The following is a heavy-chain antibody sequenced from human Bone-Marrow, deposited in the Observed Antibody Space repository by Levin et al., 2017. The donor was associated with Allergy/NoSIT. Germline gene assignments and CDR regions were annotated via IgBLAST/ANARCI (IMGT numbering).Heavy chain of an antibody. CDR2: IKQDGSEK. V-gene: IGHV3-7*01. J-gene: IGHJ6*02. CDR1: GFTFSSYW. D-gene: IGHD5-18*01. CDR3: ARSPLLRLWGGYYYYYGMDV. Sequence: GGSLRLSCAASGFTFSSYWMSWVRQAPGKGLEWVANIKQDGSEKYYVDSVKGRFTISRDNAKNSLYLQMNSLRAEDTAVYYCARSPLLRLWGGYYYYYGMDVWGQGTTVTVSS.